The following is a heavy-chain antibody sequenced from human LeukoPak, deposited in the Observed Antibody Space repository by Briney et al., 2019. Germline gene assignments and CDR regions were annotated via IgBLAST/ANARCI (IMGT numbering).Heavy chain of an antibody. V-gene: IGHV4-38-2*02. J-gene: IGHJ4*02. CDR1: GYSISSGYY. CDR2: IYHSGST. CDR3: ARGPNWLRFDY. Sequence: PSETLSPTCTVSGYSISSGYYWGWIRQPPGKGLEWIGSIYHSGSTYYNPSLKSRVTITVDTSKNQFSLKLSSVTAADTAVYYCARGPNWLRFDYWGQGTLVTVSS. D-gene: IGHD1-1*01.